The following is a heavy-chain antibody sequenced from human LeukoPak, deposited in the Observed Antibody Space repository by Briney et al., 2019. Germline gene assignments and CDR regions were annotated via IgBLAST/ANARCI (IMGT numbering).Heavy chain of an antibody. Sequence: SVKVSCKASGGTFSSYAISWVRQAPGQGLEWMGGIIPIFGTANYAQKFQGRVTMTEDTSTDTAYMELSSLRSEDTAVYYCATAGGYSSSWSKSCFQHWGQGTLVTVSS. CDR3: ATAGGYSSSWSKSCFQH. J-gene: IGHJ1*01. V-gene: IGHV1-69*06. D-gene: IGHD6-13*01. CDR1: GGTFSSYA. CDR2: IIPIFGTA.